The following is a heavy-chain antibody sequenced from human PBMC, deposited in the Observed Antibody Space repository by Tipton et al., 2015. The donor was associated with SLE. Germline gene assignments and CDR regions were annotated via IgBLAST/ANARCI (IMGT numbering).Heavy chain of an antibody. CDR3: ARNLGSYYGMDV. Sequence: SLRLSCTASSFTFSSYWMHWVRQVPGKGLVWVSEIDPDGSRTNYADYVEGRFTISRDNAKNTLYLQMNSLRAEDTAVYYCARNLGSYYGMDVWGQGTTVTVSS. CDR2: IDPDGSRT. V-gene: IGHV3-74*01. J-gene: IGHJ6*02. D-gene: IGHD3-16*01. CDR1: SFTFSSYW.